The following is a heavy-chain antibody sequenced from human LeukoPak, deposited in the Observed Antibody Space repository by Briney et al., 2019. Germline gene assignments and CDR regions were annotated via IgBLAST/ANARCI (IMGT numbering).Heavy chain of an antibody. CDR3: ARDRSPEGYYDSSHWDYYHGMDV. J-gene: IGHJ6*02. CDR1: GGSVSSGSYY. V-gene: IGHV4-61*01. CDR2: IYYSGST. Sequence: SETLSLTCTLSGGSVSSGSYYWSWIRQPPGKGLEWIGYIYYSGSTNYNPSLKSRVTISVDTSKNQFSLNLSSVTAADTAMYYCARDRSPEGYYDSSHWDYYHGMDVWGQGTTVTVSS. D-gene: IGHD3-22*01.